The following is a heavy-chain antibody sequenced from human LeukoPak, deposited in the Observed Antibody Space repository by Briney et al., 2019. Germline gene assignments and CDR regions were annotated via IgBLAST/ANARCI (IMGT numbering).Heavy chain of an antibody. CDR3: ASNPIVVVPAARAYYYYMDV. Sequence: GASVNVSCKASGGIFSSNAISWVRQAAGQGLERMGGIIPIFGTANYAQKFQGRVTITADESTSTAYMELSSLRSEDTAVYYCASNPIVVVPAARAYYYYMDVWGKGTTVTVSS. CDR2: IIPIFGTA. J-gene: IGHJ6*03. D-gene: IGHD2-2*01. CDR1: GGIFSSNA. V-gene: IGHV1-69*13.